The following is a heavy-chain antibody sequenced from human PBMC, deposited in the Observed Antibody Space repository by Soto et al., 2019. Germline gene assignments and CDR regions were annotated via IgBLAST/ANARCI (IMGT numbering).Heavy chain of an antibody. CDR1: GFTFSSYA. D-gene: IGHD2-15*01. V-gene: IGHV3-23*01. J-gene: IGHJ3*02. CDR3: ARLRYCSGGSCFDAFDI. Sequence: PGGSLRLSCAASGFTFSSYAMSWVRQAPGEGLEWVSAISGSGGSTYYADSVKGRFTISRDNSKNTLYLQMNSLRAEDTAVYYCARLRYCSGGSCFDAFDIWGQGTMVTVSS. CDR2: ISGSGGST.